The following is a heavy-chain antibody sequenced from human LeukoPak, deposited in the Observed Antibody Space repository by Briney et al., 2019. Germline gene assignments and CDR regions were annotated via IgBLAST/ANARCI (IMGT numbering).Heavy chain of an antibody. V-gene: IGHV1-18*01. D-gene: IGHD4-17*01. J-gene: IGHJ4*02. CDR1: VYTFTSYG. CDR3: ASSYGDYSADY. Sequence: ASVTVSFKSTVYTFTSYGINWVRQPPAQGLEWMGWISAYNGNTNYAQMLQGRITMTTDTSTSTAYMELRSLRSDDTAEYYCASSYGDYSADYWGQGTLVTVSS. CDR2: ISAYNGNT.